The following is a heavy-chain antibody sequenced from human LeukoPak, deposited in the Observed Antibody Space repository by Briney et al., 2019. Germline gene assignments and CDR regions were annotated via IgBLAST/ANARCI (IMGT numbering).Heavy chain of an antibody. CDR1: GFTFSSCW. J-gene: IGHJ5*02. Sequence: GGSLRLSCAASGFTFSSCWMHWVRQAPGKGLVWVSRINTDGSITSYADSVKGRFTISRDNAKNTLYLQMNSLRAEDTAVYYCASTGHRSSWFDPWGQGTLVTVSS. CDR2: INTDGSIT. D-gene: IGHD1-1*01. V-gene: IGHV3-74*01. CDR3: ASTGHRSSWFDP.